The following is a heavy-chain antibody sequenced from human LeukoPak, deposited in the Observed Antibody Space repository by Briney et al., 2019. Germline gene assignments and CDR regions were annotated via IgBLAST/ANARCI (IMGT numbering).Heavy chain of an antibody. CDR1: GFTVSSNY. D-gene: IGHD5-18*01. J-gene: IGHJ4*02. CDR2: IYSGGST. CDR3: ARESSYGYVDY. V-gene: IGHV3-66*02. Sequence: GGSLRLSCAASGFTVSSNYMSWVRQAPGKGLEWVSVIYSGGSTYYADSVKGRFTISRDNSKNTLYLQMNSLRAEDTAVYYCARESSYGYVDYWDQGTRVTVSS.